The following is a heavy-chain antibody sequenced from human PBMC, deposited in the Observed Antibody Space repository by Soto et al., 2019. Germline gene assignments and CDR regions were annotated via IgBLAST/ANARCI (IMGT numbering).Heavy chain of an antibody. V-gene: IGHV4-30-4*01. CDR2: IYYSGST. D-gene: IGHD2-15*01. J-gene: IGHJ5*02. Sequence: SETLSLTCTVSGGSISSGDYYWSWIRQPPGKGLEWIGYIYYSGSTYYNPSLKSRVTISVDTSKNQFSLKLSSVTAADTAVYYCARYYCSGGSCMYNWFDPWGQGTLVTVSS. CDR1: GGSISSGDYY. CDR3: ARYYCSGGSCMYNWFDP.